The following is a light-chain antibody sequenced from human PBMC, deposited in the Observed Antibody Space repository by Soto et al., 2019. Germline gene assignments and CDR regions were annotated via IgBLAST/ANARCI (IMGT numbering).Light chain of an antibody. CDR2: AAS. J-gene: IGKJ5*01. Sequence: DIQMTQSPSSLSASVGDRVTITCRASQSISSYLNWYQQKPGKAPKLLIYAASSLQSGVPSRFSGRGSGTDFTLTISSLEPEDFAVYYCQQRSNWPPITFGQGTRLEVK. CDR3: QQRSNWPPIT. CDR1: QSISSY. V-gene: IGKV1-39*01.